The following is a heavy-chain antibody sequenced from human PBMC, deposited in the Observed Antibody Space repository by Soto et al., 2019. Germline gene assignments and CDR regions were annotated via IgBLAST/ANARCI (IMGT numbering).Heavy chain of an antibody. CDR3: ASPLRGYSYGQPFDP. J-gene: IGHJ5*02. D-gene: IGHD5-18*01. V-gene: IGHV3-21*01. CDR2: ISSSSSYI. CDR1: GFTFSSYS. Sequence: GGSLRLSCAASGFTFSSYSMNWVRQAPGKGLEWVSSISSSSSYIYYADSVKGRFTISRDNAKNSLYLQMNSLRAEDTAVYYCASPLRGYSYGQPFDPWGQGTLVTVPS.